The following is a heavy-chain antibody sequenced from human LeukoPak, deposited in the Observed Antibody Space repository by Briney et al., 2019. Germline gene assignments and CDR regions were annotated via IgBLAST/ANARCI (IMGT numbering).Heavy chain of an antibody. CDR2: ISGSGGST. CDR1: GFTFSSYA. V-gene: IGHV3-23*01. D-gene: IGHD3-22*01. J-gene: IGHJ4*02. Sequence: PGGSLRLSCAASGFTFSSYAMSWVRQAPGKGLEWVSAISGSGGSTYYADSVKGRSTISRDNSKNTLYLQMNSLRAEDTAVYYCAKLYYYDSSGYYSRLPYYFDYWGQGTLVTVSS. CDR3: AKLYYYDSSGYYSRLPYYFDY.